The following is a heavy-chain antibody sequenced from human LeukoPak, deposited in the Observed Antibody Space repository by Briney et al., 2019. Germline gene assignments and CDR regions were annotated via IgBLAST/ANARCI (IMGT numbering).Heavy chain of an antibody. V-gene: IGHV3-23*01. J-gene: IGHJ6*03. CDR2: ISGSGGST. D-gene: IGHD2-2*01. CDR3: AKDGARGYCSSTSCYLHYMDV. CDR1: GFTFSSYA. Sequence: GGSLRLSCAASGFTFSSYAMSSVRQAPGKGLEWVSAISGSGGSTYYADSVKGRFTISRDNSKNTLYLQMNSLRAEDTAVYYCAKDGARGYCSSTSCYLHYMDVWGKGTTVTVSS.